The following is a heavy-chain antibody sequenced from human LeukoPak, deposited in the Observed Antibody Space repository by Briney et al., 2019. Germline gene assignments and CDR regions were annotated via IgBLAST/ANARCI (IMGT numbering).Heavy chain of an antibody. J-gene: IGHJ4*02. CDR1: GGSISSYY. Sequence: SETLSLTCTVSGGSISSYYWHWIRQSPGKGLEWIGDVYYSGSTNYNPSLKSRVTISVDTSKNQFSLKLSSVTAADTAMYYCARVGYSGYGYYFDYWGLGTLVTVSS. CDR2: VYYSGST. CDR3: ARVGYSGYGYYFDY. D-gene: IGHD5-12*01. V-gene: IGHV4-59*01.